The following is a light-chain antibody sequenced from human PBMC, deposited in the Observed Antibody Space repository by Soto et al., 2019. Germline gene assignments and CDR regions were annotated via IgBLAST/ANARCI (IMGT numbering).Light chain of an antibody. Sequence: QSVLTQPPSVSGAPGQRVTISCTGSSSNIGAGYDVHWYQQLPGTAPKLLIYSNTNRPSGVPDRFSDSKSGTSASLAITGLQDEDEADYYCQSYDSSLSGVVFGGGTKLTVL. V-gene: IGLV1-40*01. CDR2: SNT. J-gene: IGLJ2*01. CDR1: SSNIGAGYD. CDR3: QSYDSSLSGVV.